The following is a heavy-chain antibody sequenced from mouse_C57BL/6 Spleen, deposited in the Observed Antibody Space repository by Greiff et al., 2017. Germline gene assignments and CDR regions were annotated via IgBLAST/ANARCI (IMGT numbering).Heavy chain of an antibody. Sequence: QVQLQQSGPELVKPGASVKISCKASGYAFSSSWMNWVKQRPGKGLEWIGRIYPGDGDTNFNGKFKGKATLTADKSSSTASMQLSSLTSEDSAVYFCAYGYYGDRGAYWGQGTLVTVSA. CDR1: GYAFSSSW. CDR3: AYGYYGDRGAY. CDR2: IYPGDGDT. V-gene: IGHV1-82*01. J-gene: IGHJ3*01. D-gene: IGHD2-3*01.